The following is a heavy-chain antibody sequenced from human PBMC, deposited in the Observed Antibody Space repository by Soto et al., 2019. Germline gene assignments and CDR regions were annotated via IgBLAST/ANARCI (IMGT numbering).Heavy chain of an antibody. CDR2: INPSGGST. J-gene: IGHJ6*03. V-gene: IGHV1-46*01. CDR3: AKSGGGIWWLQTAYYYYMAV. D-gene: IGHD2-21*01. CDR1: GYTFTSYY. Sequence: GASVKVSCKASGYTFTSYYMHWERQAPGQGLEWMGIINPSGGSTSYAQKFQGRVTMTRDTSTSTVYMVLSSLRSEDTAVYYCAKSGGGIWWLQTAYYYYMAVWGKGTTVTVSS.